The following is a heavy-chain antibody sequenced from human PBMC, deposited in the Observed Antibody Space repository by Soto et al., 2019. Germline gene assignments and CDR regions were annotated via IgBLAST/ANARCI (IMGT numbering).Heavy chain of an antibody. D-gene: IGHD6-13*01. V-gene: IGHV3-48*01. CDR3: ARVYPLWTAAGDY. J-gene: IGHJ4*02. CDR2: ISSSSSTI. Sequence: EVQLVESGGGLVQPGGSLRLYCAASGFTFSSYSMNWVRQAPGKGLEWVSYISSSSSTIYYADSVKGRFTISRDNAKNSLYLQMNSLRAEDTAVYYCARVYPLWTAAGDYWGQGTLVTVSS. CDR1: GFTFSSYS.